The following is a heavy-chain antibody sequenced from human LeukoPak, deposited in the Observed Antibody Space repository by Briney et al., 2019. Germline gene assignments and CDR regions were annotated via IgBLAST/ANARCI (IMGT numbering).Heavy chain of an antibody. V-gene: IGHV3-48*03. CDR1: GFTFSSYE. D-gene: IGHD1-1*01. Sequence: PGGSLRLSCAASGFTFSSYEMNWVRQAPGKGLEWVSYISSSGSTIYYADSVRGRFTISRDNAKNSLYMQMNSLRAEDTAVYYCARGPVSTGHLFDRWGLGTLVTVSS. CDR2: ISSSGSTI. CDR3: ARGPVSTGHLFDR. J-gene: IGHJ4*02.